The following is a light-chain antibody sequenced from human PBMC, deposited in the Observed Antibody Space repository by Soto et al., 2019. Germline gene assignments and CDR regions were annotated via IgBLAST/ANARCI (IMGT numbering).Light chain of an antibody. CDR2: DAS. J-gene: IGKJ5*01. CDR1: HDIRKY. CDR3: QQYENFPIT. Sequence: DIQMTQSPSSLSASVGDRVTITCQASHDIRKYLNWYQQKPGKAPRLLIYDASNMEKGVPSRFTGSGSGTDFILTIISLQPEDIATYYCQQYENFPITFGQGTRLETK. V-gene: IGKV1-33*01.